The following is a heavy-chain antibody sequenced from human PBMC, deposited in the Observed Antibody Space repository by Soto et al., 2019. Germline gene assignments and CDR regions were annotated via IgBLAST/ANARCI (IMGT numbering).Heavy chain of an antibody. D-gene: IGHD4-17*01. CDR1: GGTFSSYA. J-gene: IGHJ4*02. CDR3: ATTPSFYGGSYYFDY. V-gene: IGHV1-69*13. CDR2: IIPIFGTA. Sequence: GASVKVSCKASGGTFSSYAISWVRQAPGQGLEWMGGIIPIFGTANYAQKFQGRVTITADESTSTAYMELSSLRSEDTAVYYCATTPSFYGGSYYFDYWGQGTLVTVSS.